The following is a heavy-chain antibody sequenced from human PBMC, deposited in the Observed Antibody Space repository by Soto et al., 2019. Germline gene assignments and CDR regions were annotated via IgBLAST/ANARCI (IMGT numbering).Heavy chain of an antibody. CDR1: GGSISSYY. CDR3: ARAPYSSSSVYFQH. J-gene: IGHJ1*01. Sequence: SETLSLTCTVSGGSISSYYWSWIRQPPGKGLEWIGYIYYSGSTNYNPSLKSRVAISVXXXXXXFXLXLXXXTAAXTTVYYCARAPYSSSSVYFQHWGQGTLVTVS. D-gene: IGHD6-6*01. V-gene: IGHV4-59*01. CDR2: IYYSGST.